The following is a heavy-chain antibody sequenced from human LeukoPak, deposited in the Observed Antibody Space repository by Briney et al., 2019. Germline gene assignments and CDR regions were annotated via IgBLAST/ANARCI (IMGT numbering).Heavy chain of an antibody. J-gene: IGHJ4*02. CDR1: GFTFSSYA. Sequence: PGGSLRLSCAASGFTFSSYAMSWVRQAPGKGLEWVSAISGGGGSTYYADSVKGRFTISRDNSKNTLYLQMNSLRAADTAVYYCARGIYYDSSGYYYYWGQGTLVTVSS. CDR2: ISGGGGST. D-gene: IGHD3-22*01. CDR3: ARGIYYDSSGYYYY. V-gene: IGHV3-23*01.